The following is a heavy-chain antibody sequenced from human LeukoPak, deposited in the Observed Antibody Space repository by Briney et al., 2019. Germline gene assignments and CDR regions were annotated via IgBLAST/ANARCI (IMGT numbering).Heavy chain of an antibody. CDR2: IDQDGSEK. CDR1: GFTFSSYW. CDR3: ARDRWGYSYGGD. V-gene: IGHV3-7*01. D-gene: IGHD5-18*01. J-gene: IGHJ4*02. Sequence: GGSLRLSCAASGFTFSSYWMSWVRQAPGKGLEWVANIDQDGSEKFYVDSVKGRFTISRDNAKNSLYLQMNSLRAEDTAVYYCARDRWGYSYGGDWGQGTLVTVSS.